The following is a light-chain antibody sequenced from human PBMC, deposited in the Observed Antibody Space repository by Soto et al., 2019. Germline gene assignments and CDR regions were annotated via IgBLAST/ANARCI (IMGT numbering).Light chain of an antibody. V-gene: IGLV2-14*01. CDR2: EVN. CDR3: ISYTTSRSML. J-gene: IGLJ3*02. CDR1: SSDLGAYNY. Sequence: QSALTQPASVSGSPGQSITISCAGTSSDLGAYNYVSWYQHHPGKAPKLILYEVNNRPSGISNRFSGSKSGNTASLTISGLQSEDEADYDCISYTTSRSMLFGGGTKLTVL.